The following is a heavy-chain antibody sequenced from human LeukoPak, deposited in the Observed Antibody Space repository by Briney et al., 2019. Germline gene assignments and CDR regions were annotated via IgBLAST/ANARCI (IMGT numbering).Heavy chain of an antibody. Sequence: GRSLRLSCAATGLTFKDYGMPWVRQPPGKGLEWVSSINWNGGGTDYADSVKGRFTISRDNAKNSLYLQLSSLRPEDTALYYCAKHMRATNTYSFFGLDVWGQGTTVTVSS. V-gene: IGHV3-9*01. CDR2: INWNGGGT. J-gene: IGHJ6*02. D-gene: IGHD1-26*01. CDR3: AKHMRATNTYSFFGLDV. CDR1: GLTFKDYG.